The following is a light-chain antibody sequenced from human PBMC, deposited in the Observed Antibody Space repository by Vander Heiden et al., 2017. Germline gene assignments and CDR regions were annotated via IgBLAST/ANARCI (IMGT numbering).Light chain of an antibody. CDR1: QIVLRSNGYNY. V-gene: IGKV2-28*01. CDR3: KEALLTWT. Sequence: DIVMTQSPLSPPVTPGQPATISWWTRQIVLRSNGYNYLDRYQQKRGQSPQLLIYLGSKLACGVPERFSGSGGGKDFTQKSRGGEEEDGGVYYIKEALLTWTFGQGTKVEIK. CDR2: LGS. J-gene: IGKJ1*01.